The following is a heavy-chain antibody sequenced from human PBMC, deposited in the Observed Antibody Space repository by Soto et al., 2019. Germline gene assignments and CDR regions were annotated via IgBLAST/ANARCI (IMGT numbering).Heavy chain of an antibody. Sequence: GGSLRLSCVASGFTFRTYGMHWVRQAPGKGLKWVAVISYDGSNKYYDESAKGRFTISRDNSKNTLYLQMNSLRGEDTALYYCAKDHKTTALSDFVSWGQGTLVTVSS. V-gene: IGHV3-30*18. CDR2: ISYDGSNK. CDR3: AKDHKTTALSDFVS. D-gene: IGHD4-4*01. CDR1: GFTFRTYG. J-gene: IGHJ4*02.